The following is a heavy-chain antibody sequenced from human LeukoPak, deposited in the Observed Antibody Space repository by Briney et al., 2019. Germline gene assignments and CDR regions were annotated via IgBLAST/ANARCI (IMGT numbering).Heavy chain of an antibody. Sequence: GRSLRLSCAASGFTFSNYAMHWVRQAPGKGLEWVTVISYDGSNKYYADSVKGRFTISRDNSKNTLYLQMNSLRPEDTAVYYCARDSIAHSGGFDYWGQGTLVTVSS. CDR2: ISYDGSNK. J-gene: IGHJ4*02. CDR3: ARDSIAHSGGFDY. D-gene: IGHD6-19*01. V-gene: IGHV3-30*04. CDR1: GFTFSNYA.